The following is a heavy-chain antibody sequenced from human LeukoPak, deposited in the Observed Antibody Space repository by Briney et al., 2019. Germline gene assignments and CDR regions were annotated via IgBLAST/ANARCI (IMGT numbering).Heavy chain of an antibody. J-gene: IGHJ6*02. CDR3: ARGANYDILTGYYGSGYYGMDV. CDR1: GGSISSSSYY. V-gene: IGHV4-39*07. D-gene: IGHD3-9*01. CDR2: INHSGST. Sequence: PSETLSLTCTVSGGSISSSSYYWGWIRQPPGKGLEWIGEINHSGSTNYNPSLKSRVTISVDTSKNQFSLKLSSVTAADTAVYYCARGANYDILTGYYGSGYYGMDVWGQGTTVTVSS.